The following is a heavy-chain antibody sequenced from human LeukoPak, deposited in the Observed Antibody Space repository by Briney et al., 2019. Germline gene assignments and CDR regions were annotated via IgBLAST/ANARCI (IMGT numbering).Heavy chain of an antibody. Sequence: GESLKISGKGSGYSFTSYWIGWVRQMPGKGLEWMGIIYPGDSDTRYSPSFQGQVTISADKSISTAYLQWSSLKASDTAMYYCARGYYDFWSGYYKVNWFDPWGQGTLVTVSS. CDR1: GYSFTSYW. V-gene: IGHV5-51*01. D-gene: IGHD3-3*01. J-gene: IGHJ5*02. CDR3: ARGYYDFWSGYYKVNWFDP. CDR2: IYPGDSDT.